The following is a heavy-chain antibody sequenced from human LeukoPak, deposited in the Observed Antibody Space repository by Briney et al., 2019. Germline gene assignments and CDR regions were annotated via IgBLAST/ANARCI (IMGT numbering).Heavy chain of an antibody. V-gene: IGHV1-2*02. Sequence: ASVKVSCKASGYTFIGYYIHWVRQAPGQGLEWMGWINPNSGGTNYAQKFQGRVTMTRDTSISTAYMELSRLIPDDTAVYHCARAHCSSTNCYQFDYWGQGTLVTVSS. CDR2: INPNSGGT. CDR3: ARAHCSSTNCYQFDY. CDR1: GYTFIGYY. J-gene: IGHJ4*02. D-gene: IGHD2-2*01.